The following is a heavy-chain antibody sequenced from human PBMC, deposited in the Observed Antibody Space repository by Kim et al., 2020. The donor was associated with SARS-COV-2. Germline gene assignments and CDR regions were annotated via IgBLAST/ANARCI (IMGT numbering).Heavy chain of an antibody. CDR1: GFTFSSYG. CDR2: ISYDGSNK. J-gene: IGHJ6*01. Sequence: GGSLRLSCAASGFTFSSYGMHWVRQAPGKGLEWVAVISYDGSNKYYADSVKGRFTISRDNSKNTLYLQMNSLRAEDTAVYYCARGPYSSSDIYYYYYYG. V-gene: IGHV3-33*05. CDR3: ARGPYSSSDIYYYYYYG. D-gene: IGHD6-13*01.